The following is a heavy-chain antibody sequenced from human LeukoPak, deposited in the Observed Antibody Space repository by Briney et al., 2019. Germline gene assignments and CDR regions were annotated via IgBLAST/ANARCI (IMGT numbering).Heavy chain of an antibody. V-gene: IGHV4-4*07. CDR2: IYYSGST. J-gene: IGHJ4*02. CDR1: GGSISSYY. Sequence: SETPSLTCTVSGGSISSYYWSWIRQPAGKGLEWIGSIYYSGSTYYNPSLKSRVTISVDTSKNQFSLKLSSVTAADTAVYYCAREGVGATGAFDYWGQGTLVTVSS. CDR3: AREGVGATGAFDY. D-gene: IGHD1-26*01.